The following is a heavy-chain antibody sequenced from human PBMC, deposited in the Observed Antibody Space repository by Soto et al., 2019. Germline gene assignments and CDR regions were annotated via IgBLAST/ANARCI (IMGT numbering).Heavy chain of an antibody. J-gene: IGHJ4*02. CDR2: ISGSGGST. V-gene: IGHV3-23*01. CDR3: AKNSRFLEWLYESHFDY. D-gene: IGHD3-3*01. CDR1: GFTFSSYA. Sequence: VQLLESGGGLVQPGGSLRLSCAASGFTFSSYAMSWVRQAPGKGLEWVSAISGSGGSTYYADSVKGRFTISRDNSKNTLYLQMNSLRAEDTAVYYCAKNSRFLEWLYESHFDYWGQGTLVTVSS.